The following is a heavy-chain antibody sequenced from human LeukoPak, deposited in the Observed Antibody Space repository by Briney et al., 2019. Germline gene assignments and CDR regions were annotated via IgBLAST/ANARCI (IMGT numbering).Heavy chain of an antibody. CDR2: ISRRGGTT. CDR1: GFTFSSYA. Sequence: GGSLRLSCAASGFTFSSYAMSWVRQAPGKGLEWVSGISRRGGTTYYADSVKGRFTISRDNSKNTLYLQMNSLRAEVTAVYYCAKDLQLIPLAYWGQGTLVTVSS. CDR3: AKDLQLIPLAY. J-gene: IGHJ4*02. V-gene: IGHV3-23*01. D-gene: IGHD3-16*01.